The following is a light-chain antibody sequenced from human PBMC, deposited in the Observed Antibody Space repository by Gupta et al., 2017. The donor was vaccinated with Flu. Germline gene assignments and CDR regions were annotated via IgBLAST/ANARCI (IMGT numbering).Light chain of an antibody. CDR3: QQYNTYPWT. Sequence: DIQMTQSPSTLSASVGDRVTITCRASQSIENWLAWYQQRPGKAPNLVIYKASSVETGVPSMFSGSGSGTEFTLTISILQPDDFATYYCQQYNTYPWTFGQGTKLEI. J-gene: IGKJ1*01. CDR2: KAS. V-gene: IGKV1-5*03. CDR1: QSIENW.